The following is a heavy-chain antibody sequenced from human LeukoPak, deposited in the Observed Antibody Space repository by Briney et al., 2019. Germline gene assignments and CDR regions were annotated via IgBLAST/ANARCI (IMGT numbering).Heavy chain of an antibody. CDR2: IYSGGST. J-gene: IGHJ3*02. V-gene: IGHV3-53*01. CDR3: ARGWGPFTFDI. CDR1: GFTVSTNY. D-gene: IGHD3-16*01. Sequence: GGSLRLSCAASGFTVSTNYMTWVRQAPGKGLEWVSVIYSGGSTYYADSVKGRFTISRDNSKNTLYLQMNSLRAEDTAVYYCARGWGPFTFDIWSQGTMVTVSS.